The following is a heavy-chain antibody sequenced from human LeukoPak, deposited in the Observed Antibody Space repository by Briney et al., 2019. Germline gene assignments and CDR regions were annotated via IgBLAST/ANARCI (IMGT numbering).Heavy chain of an antibody. D-gene: IGHD4-11*01. J-gene: IGHJ6*03. Sequence: ASVKVSCKTSGYTFINYAINWVRQAPGQGLEWLGWIRSFDGNTRYEQNLQARLTMTTDISTGTAYLELRSLRSDDTAVYYCGTVTTGRYYMDVWGKGTTVTVSS. CDR2: IRSFDGNT. V-gene: IGHV1-18*04. CDR3: GTVTTGRYYMDV. CDR1: GYTFINYA.